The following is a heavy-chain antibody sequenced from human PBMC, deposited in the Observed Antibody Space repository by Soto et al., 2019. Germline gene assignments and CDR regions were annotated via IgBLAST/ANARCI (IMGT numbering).Heavy chain of an antibody. CDR2: INHSGST. J-gene: IGHJ4*02. CDR3: ATAHVPGDGGGPFFDY. CDR1: GGSFSGYY. Sequence: QVQLQQWGAGLLKPSETLSLTCAVYGGSFSGYYWSWIRQPPGKGMEWIGEINHSGSTNYNPSLKSRVTISVDTSKNQFSLKLSSVTAADTAVYYCATAHVPGDGGGPFFDYWGQGTLVTVSS. D-gene: IGHD3-10*01. V-gene: IGHV4-34*01.